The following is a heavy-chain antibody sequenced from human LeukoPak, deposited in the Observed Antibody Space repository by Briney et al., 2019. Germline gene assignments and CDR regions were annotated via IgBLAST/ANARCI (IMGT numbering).Heavy chain of an antibody. V-gene: IGHV3-21*01. J-gene: IGHJ4*02. D-gene: IGHD1-26*01. CDR2: ISSSSSYI. CDR3: ASLTDIEAGAVRY. Sequence: GGSLRLSCAATGFTFSSYSMNWVRQAPGKGLEWVSSISSSSSYIYYADSVKGRFTISRDNAKNSLYLQMNSLRAEDTAVYYCASLTDIEAGAVRYWGQGTLVTVSS. CDR1: GFTFSSYS.